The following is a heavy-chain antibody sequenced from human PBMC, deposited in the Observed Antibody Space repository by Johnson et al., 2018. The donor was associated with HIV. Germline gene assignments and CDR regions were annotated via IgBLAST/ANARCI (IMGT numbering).Heavy chain of an antibody. CDR1: GFTFSNYA. Sequence: QVQLVESGGGVVQPGRSLRLSCAASGFTFSNYAMHWVRQAPGKGLEWVAVISYDGSIKYYADSVKGRFTISRDDSKDTLYLQMNSLKIEDTAVYYCSTDHPTAPLFVMNAFDIWGQGTMVTVSS. J-gene: IGHJ3*02. CDR3: STDHPTAPLFVMNAFDI. D-gene: IGHD3-16*02. V-gene: IGHV3-30*04. CDR2: ISYDGSIK.